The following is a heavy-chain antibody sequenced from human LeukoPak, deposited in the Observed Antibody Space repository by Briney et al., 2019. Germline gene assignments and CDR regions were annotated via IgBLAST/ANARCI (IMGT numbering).Heavy chain of an antibody. CDR2: IFTSGST. Sequence: PSETLSLTCNVSGVSISSYYWNWIRQPAGTGLEWIGRIFTSGSTNYNPSLKSRVSISVDKSKNQLSLKLRSVTAADTAVYFCARDDGNSRSWYYFDYWGQGTLATVSS. CDR1: GVSISSYY. V-gene: IGHV4-4*07. CDR3: ARDDGNSRSWYYFDY. D-gene: IGHD6-13*01. J-gene: IGHJ4*02.